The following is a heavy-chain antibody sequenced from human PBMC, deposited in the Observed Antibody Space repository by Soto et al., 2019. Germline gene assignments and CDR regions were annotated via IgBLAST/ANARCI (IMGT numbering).Heavy chain of an antibody. CDR1: GFTVSINY. CDR2: IYSGGGT. V-gene: IGHV3-53*04. D-gene: IGHD3-22*01. CDR3: ASGSSSGRHY. Sequence: EVQLVESGGGLVQPGGSLRLSCAASGFTVSINYMSWVRQAPGKGLQWTSVIYSGGGTYYVDSVKGRFTISRHNSKNTLYLQMNSLRPEDTAVYYCASGSSSGRHYWGQGTLVTVSS. J-gene: IGHJ4*02.